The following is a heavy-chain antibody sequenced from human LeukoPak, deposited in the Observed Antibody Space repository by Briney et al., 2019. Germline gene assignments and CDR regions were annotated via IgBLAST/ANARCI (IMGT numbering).Heavy chain of an antibody. CDR3: ARRAAIDYYMDV. Sequence: GASVKVSCKASGGTFSSYAISWVRQAPGQGLEWMGGIIPIFGTANYAQKFQGRVTITADESTSTAYMELSSLRSEDTAVYYCARRAAIDYYMDVWGKGTTVTVSS. J-gene: IGHJ6*03. CDR2: IIPIFGTA. V-gene: IGHV1-69*13. D-gene: IGHD2-2*02. CDR1: GGTFSSYA.